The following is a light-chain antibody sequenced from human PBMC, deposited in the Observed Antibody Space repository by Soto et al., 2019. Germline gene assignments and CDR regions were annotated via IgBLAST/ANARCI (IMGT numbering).Light chain of an antibody. V-gene: IGLV1-44*01. CDR2: NNN. Sequence: SVLTQPASGSGTPGERVTITYTGNSSNIGTNTVSWYQHLPGTAPKLLIYNNNQRPSGDPDRFSGSKSGTSASLAIRRIQSEDEADYYCASSDDSQSAHFVFGTG. CDR3: ASSDDSQSAHFV. CDR1: SSNIGTNT. J-gene: IGLJ1*01.